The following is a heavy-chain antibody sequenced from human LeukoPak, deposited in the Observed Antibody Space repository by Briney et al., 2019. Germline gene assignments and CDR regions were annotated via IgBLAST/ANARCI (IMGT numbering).Heavy chain of an antibody. CDR3: ARVVGAKAIDY. V-gene: IGHV3-21*01. CDR1: GFTFSSYG. Sequence: GGSLRLSCAASGFTFSSYGMHWVRQAPGKGLEWVSSISSSSSYIYYADSVKGRFTISRDNAKNSLYLQMNSLGAEDTAVYYCARVVGAKAIDYWGQGTLVTVSS. CDR2: ISSSSSYI. D-gene: IGHD1-26*01. J-gene: IGHJ4*02.